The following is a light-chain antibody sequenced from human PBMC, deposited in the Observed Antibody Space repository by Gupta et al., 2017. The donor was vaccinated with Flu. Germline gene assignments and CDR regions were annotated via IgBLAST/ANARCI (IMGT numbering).Light chain of an antibody. CDR3: QQYNNWPPWT. V-gene: IGKV3-15*01. CDR2: GAS. J-gene: IGKJ1*01. CDR1: QSVNSN. Sequence: EIVMTQSPATLSVSPGERATLSCRASQSVNSNLAWYQQKPGQAPRLLIYGASTRATGVPARFSGSGSGTDFTLAISSLQSEDFAVYYCQQYNNWPPWTFGQGTKLEI.